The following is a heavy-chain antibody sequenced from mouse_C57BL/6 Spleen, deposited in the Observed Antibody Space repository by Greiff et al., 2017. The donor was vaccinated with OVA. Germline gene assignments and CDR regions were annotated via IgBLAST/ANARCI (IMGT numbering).Heavy chain of an antibody. V-gene: IGHV1-53*01. CDR3: ARYDYDVYYAMDY. CDR2: INPSNGGT. Sequence: QVQLQQPGTELVKPGASVKLSCKASGYTFTSYWMHWVKQRPGQGLEWIGNINPSNGGTNYNEKFKSKATLTVDTSSSTAYMQLSSLTSEDSAVXYCARYDYDVYYAMDYWGQGTSVTVSS. J-gene: IGHJ4*01. D-gene: IGHD2-4*01. CDR1: GYTFTSYW.